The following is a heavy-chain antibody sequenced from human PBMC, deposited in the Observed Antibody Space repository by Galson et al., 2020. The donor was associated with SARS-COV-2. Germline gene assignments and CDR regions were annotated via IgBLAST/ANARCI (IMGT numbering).Heavy chain of an antibody. V-gene: IGHV3-48*01. CDR2: ISDSSRTI. J-gene: IGHJ6*02. CDR3: ARDAPNCSGGSCYYYYGMDV. D-gene: IGHD2-15*01. Sequence: PGGSLRLSCAASGFTFSTYSMNWVRQAPGKGLEWVSYISDSSRTIYYADSVKGRFTISRDNAKNSLYLQMNSLRAEDTAVYYCARDAPNCSGGSCYYYYGMDVWGQGTTVTVSS. CDR1: GFTFSTYS.